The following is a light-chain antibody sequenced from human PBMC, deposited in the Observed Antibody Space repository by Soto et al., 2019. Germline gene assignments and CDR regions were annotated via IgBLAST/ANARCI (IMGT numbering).Light chain of an antibody. CDR2: YDS. J-gene: IGLJ7*01. CDR1: NIGSKS. Sequence: SYELTQPPSVSVAPGKTARITCGGNNIGSKSVHWYQQKPGQAPVLVIYYDSDRPSGIPERFSGSNSGNTATLTISRVEAGDEADYYCQVWDSSSEPPHAVFGGGTQLTVL. V-gene: IGLV3-21*04. CDR3: QVWDSSSEPPHAV.